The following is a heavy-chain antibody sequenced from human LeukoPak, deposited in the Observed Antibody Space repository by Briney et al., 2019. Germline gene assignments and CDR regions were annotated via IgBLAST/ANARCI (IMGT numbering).Heavy chain of an antibody. CDR3: ARGSSRALDH. CDR1: GYSVSSSGVA. J-gene: IGHJ4*02. CDR2: TYYSSKWYN. V-gene: IGHV6-1*01. Sequence: QTLSLTCAISGYSVSSSGVAWNWIRQSPSRGLEWLGGTYYSSKWYNDYAVSVKGRISINADTSKNHFSLQLDPVTPEDTAVYYCARGSSRALDHWGQGTLVTVSS. D-gene: IGHD5/OR15-5a*01.